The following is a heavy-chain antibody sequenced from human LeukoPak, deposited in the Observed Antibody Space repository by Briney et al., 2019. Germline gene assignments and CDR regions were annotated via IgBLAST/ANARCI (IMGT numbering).Heavy chain of an antibody. CDR1: GYSISSSNY. J-gene: IGHJ3*02. V-gene: IGHV4-28*05. CDR2: IYYSGSI. D-gene: IGHD4-17*01. Sequence: PSETLSLTCAVSGYSISSSNYWAWIRQPPGKALEWIGHIYYSGSIYHNPSLKSRVTMSVDTSKNQFSLKLSSVTAVDTAVYYCARKATTGPTKAAFDIWGQGTMVTVSS. CDR3: ARKATTGPTKAAFDI.